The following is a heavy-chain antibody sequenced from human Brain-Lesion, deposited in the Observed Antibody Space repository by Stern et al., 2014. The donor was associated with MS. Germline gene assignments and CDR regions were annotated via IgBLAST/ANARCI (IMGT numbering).Heavy chain of an antibody. CDR3: AGEEDIRYCSGGSCTGNWFDP. J-gene: IGHJ5*02. Sequence: QLVESGQGLVKPSETLSLTCTVAGGSVSSTSYAWAWIRQPPGKGLEWIGAIYYSGNTYYSPSLKSRLTISLDTSQNQSSLQLRSVTAADTAVYYCAGEEDIRYCSGGSCTGNWFDPWGQGTLVTVSS. D-gene: IGHD2-15*01. CDR1: GGSVSSTSYA. V-gene: IGHV4-39*01. CDR2: IYYSGNT.